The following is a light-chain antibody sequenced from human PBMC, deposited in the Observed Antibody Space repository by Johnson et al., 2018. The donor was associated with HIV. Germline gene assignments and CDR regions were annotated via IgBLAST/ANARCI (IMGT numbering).Light chain of an antibody. CDR3: ATWDSSLSAYV. Sequence: QSVLTQPPSVSAAPGQKVTISCSGSSSNIGNNYVSWYRHLQGTAPKLLIYDNDKRPSGIPDRFSASTSGSSATLGITGLQTGDEADYYCATWDSSLSAYVFGPGTKVTIL. CDR1: SSNIGNNY. CDR2: DND. V-gene: IGLV1-51*01. J-gene: IGLJ1*01.